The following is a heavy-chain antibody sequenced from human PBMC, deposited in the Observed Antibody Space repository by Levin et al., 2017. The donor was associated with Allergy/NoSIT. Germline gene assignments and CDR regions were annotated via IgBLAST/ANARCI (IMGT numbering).Heavy chain of an antibody. Sequence: HGESLKISCAASGFTFSSYWMSWVRQAPGKGLEWVANIKQDGSEKYYVDSVKGRFTISRDNAKNSLYLQMNSLRAEDTAVYYCARVGGRVGAISYYGMDVWGQGTTVTVSS. V-gene: IGHV3-7*01. D-gene: IGHD1-26*01. CDR1: GFTFSSYW. J-gene: IGHJ6*02. CDR2: IKQDGSEK. CDR3: ARVGGRVGAISYYGMDV.